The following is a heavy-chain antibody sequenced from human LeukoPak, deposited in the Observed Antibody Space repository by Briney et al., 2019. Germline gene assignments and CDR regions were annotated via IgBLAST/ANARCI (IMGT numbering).Heavy chain of an antibody. J-gene: IGHJ3*02. Sequence: GGSLRLSCAASGFTFSSYWMSWVRQAPGKGLEWVSAISGSGGSTYYADSVKGRFTISRDNSKNTLYLQMNSLRAEDTAVYYCAKDLGYCSSTSCPHAFDTWGQGTMVTVSS. CDR2: ISGSGGST. CDR3: AKDLGYCSSTSCPHAFDT. CDR1: GFTFSSYW. D-gene: IGHD2-2*01. V-gene: IGHV3-23*01.